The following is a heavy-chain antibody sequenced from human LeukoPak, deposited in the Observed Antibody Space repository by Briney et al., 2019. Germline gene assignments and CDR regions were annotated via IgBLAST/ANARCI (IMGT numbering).Heavy chain of an antibody. Sequence: SETLSLTCAVSGGSISSGGYSWSWIRQPPGKGLEWIGYIYHSGSTYYNPSLKSRVTISVDRTKNQFSLKLSSVTAADTAVYYCARASESYCGGDCYTRWFDPWGQGTLVTVSS. J-gene: IGHJ5*02. V-gene: IGHV4-30-2*01. D-gene: IGHD2-21*02. CDR1: GGSISSGGYS. CDR2: IYHSGST. CDR3: ARASESYCGGDCYTRWFDP.